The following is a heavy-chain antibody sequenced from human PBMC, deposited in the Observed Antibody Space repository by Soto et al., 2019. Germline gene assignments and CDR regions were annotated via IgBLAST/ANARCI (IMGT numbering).Heavy chain of an antibody. CDR3: ARGAVCGGVFSNDVDY. D-gene: IGHD2-21*01. CDR1: GGTFSSYA. J-gene: IGHJ4*02. V-gene: IGHV1-69*01. Sequence: QVQLVQSGAEVKKPGSSVKVSCKASGGTFSSYAISWVRQAPGQGLEWMGGIIPIFGTANYVQKLQGRVTFSADESTSTAYMELSSLRSEDKEVYYCARGAVCGGVFSNDVDYWGQWTLVSVSS. CDR2: IIPIFGTA.